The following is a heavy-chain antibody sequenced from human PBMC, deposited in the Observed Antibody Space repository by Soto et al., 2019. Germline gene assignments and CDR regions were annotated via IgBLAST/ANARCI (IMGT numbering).Heavy chain of an antibody. D-gene: IGHD6-19*01. CDR1: GFTFSTYA. CDR3: AKDVEYSSGWPYFDY. V-gene: IGHV3-23*01. CDR2: ISGSGGST. Sequence: EVQLLESGGGLVQPGGSLRLSCAASGFTFSTYAMSWVRQAPGKGLEWVSAISGSGGSTYYADSVKGRFTISRDNSKNTLYLQMNSLRAEDTAVYYCAKDVEYSSGWPYFDYWGQGTLVTVSS. J-gene: IGHJ4*02.